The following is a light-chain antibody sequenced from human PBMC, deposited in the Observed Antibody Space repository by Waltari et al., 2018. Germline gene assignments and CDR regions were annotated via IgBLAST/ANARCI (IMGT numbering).Light chain of an antibody. CDR3: QQLNAYPLT. J-gene: IGKJ1*01. Sequence: IQLTPSPSFLSASVEDSLTLTCRASQGISSYLAWYQQKPGRAPKLLSYSASTLKSGVPSRFSGSGSGTDFTLTISSLQPEDFATYYCQQLNAYPLTFGQGTKVEIK. CDR1: QGISSY. CDR2: SAS. V-gene: IGKV1-9*01.